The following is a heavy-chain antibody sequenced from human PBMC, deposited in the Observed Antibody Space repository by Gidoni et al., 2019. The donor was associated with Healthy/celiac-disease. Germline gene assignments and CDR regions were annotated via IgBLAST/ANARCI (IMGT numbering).Heavy chain of an antibody. CDR1: VFTFSSYS. Sequence: EVQLVESGGGLVKPGGSLRLSCAASVFTFSSYSMNWVRQAPGKGLEWVSSISRSSSYIYYADSVKGRFTISRDNAKNSLYLQMNSLRAEDTAVYYCATDCSSTSCYYYMDVWGKGTTVTVSS. CDR2: ISRSSSYI. D-gene: IGHD2-2*01. CDR3: ATDCSSTSCYYYMDV. V-gene: IGHV3-21*01. J-gene: IGHJ6*03.